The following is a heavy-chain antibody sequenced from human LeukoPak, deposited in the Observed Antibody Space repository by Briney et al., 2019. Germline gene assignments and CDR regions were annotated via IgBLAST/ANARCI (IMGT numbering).Heavy chain of an antibody. D-gene: IGHD3-10*01. CDR3: ARDKNNYYRSGTWEY. V-gene: IGHV3-21*01. J-gene: IGHJ4*02. CDR1: GFTFSSYS. Sequence: PGGSLRLSCAASGFTFSSYSMNWVRQAPGKGLEWVSSISSSSSYIYYADSVKGRFTISRDNAKNSLYLQMNSLRAEDTAVYYCARDKNNYYRSGTWEYWGQGTLVTVSS. CDR2: ISSSSSYI.